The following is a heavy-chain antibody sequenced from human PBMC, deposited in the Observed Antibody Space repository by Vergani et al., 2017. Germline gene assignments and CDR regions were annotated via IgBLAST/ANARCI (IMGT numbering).Heavy chain of an antibody. Sequence: QVQLQESGPGLVKPSETLSLTCTVSGGSISSSSYYWGWIRQPPGKGLEWIGSIYYSGSTYYNPSLKSRVTISVDTSKNQFSLKLSSVTAAVTAVYYCARGLLWYSSSWWFDPWGQGTLVTVSS. V-gene: IGHV4-39*01. J-gene: IGHJ5*02. D-gene: IGHD6-13*01. CDR2: IYYSGST. CDR1: GGSISSSSYY. CDR3: ARGLLWYSSSWWFDP.